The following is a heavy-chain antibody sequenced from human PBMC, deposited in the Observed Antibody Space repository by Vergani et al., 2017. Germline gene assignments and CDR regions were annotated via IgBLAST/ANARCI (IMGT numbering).Heavy chain of an antibody. V-gene: IGHV4-39*01. J-gene: IGHJ2*01. CDR2: IYNSGNG. D-gene: IGHD3-10*01. CDR3: ASGNYYSDSTSQFRGRYFDV. CDR1: GDSIISRSYY. Sequence: QMQLQESGPGLVKASETLSLTCTVPGDSIISRSYYWGWIRQHPGKGLEWIGSIYNSGNGDSSSSLKSRVTISADTSKNQFSLRLTSVTAADTAVYYCASGNYYSDSTSQFRGRYFDVWGRGTLVTVPS.